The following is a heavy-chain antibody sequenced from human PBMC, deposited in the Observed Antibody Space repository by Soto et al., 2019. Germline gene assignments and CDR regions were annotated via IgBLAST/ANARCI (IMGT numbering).Heavy chain of an antibody. D-gene: IGHD2-15*01. CDR1: GGSISSGGYY. Sequence: SETLSLTCTVSGGSISSGGYYWSWIRQHPGKGMEWIGYIYYSGSTYYNPSLKSRVTISVDTSKNQFSLKLSSVTAADTAVYYCARDGYHCSGGSCYSYLDYWGQGTLVTVSS. J-gene: IGHJ4*02. CDR2: IYYSGST. CDR3: ARDGYHCSGGSCYSYLDY. V-gene: IGHV4-31*03.